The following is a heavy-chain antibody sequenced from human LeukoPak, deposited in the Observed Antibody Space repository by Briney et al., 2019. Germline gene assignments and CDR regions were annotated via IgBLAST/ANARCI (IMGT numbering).Heavy chain of an antibody. V-gene: IGHV3-21*01. CDR3: ARDPYNGNYGDSYYYFMDA. Sequence: PGRSLRLSCAASGFTFSNYNMNWVRQTPGKGLDWVSSITSSRMYIYYAHSVKGRFTISKDNANNSLSLQMTSLRAEDTAVYYCARDPYNGNYGDSYYYFMDAWGKGTTVTISS. J-gene: IGHJ6*03. CDR1: GFTFSNYN. D-gene: IGHD1-26*01. CDR2: ITSSRMYI.